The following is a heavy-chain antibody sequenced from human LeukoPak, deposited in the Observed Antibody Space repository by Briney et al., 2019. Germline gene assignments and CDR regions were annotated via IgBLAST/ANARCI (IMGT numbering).Heavy chain of an antibody. CDR2: IYGGGTT. V-gene: IGHV3-66*01. D-gene: IGHD4-11*01. CDR3: ASGSYSNYVAY. Sequence: PGGSLRLSCAASGFTVSSNYMTWVRQAPGKGLEWVSVIYGGGTTYYADSVKGRFTISRDNSKNTLYLQMKSLRAVDTAVYYCASGSYSNYVAYWGQGTLVTVSS. J-gene: IGHJ4*02. CDR1: GFTVSSNY.